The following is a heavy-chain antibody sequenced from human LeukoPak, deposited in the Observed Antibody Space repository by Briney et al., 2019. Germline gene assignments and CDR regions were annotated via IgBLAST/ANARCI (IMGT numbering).Heavy chain of an antibody. CDR1: GYTLIELS. CDR2: FDPEDGET. Sequence: ASVKVSCKVSGYTLIELSMHWMRQAPGKGLEWMGGFDPEDGETIYAQKFQGRVTMTEDTSTDTAYMELRSLRSEDTAVYYCATANSYHYGMDVWGQGTTVTVSS. V-gene: IGHV1-24*01. J-gene: IGHJ6*02. CDR3: ATANSYHYGMDV.